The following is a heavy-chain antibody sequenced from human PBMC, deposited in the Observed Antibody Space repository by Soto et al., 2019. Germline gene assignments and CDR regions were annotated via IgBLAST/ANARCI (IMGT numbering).Heavy chain of an antibody. V-gene: IGHV3-30-3*01. D-gene: IGHD1-1*01. CDR2: ISYDGSNK. Sequence: PGGSLRLSCAASGFTFSSYAMHWVRQAPGKGLEWVAVISYDGSNKYYADSVKGRFTISRDNSKYTLYLQMNSLRAEDTAVYYCARDEKVRRTLYYYYGMDVWGQGTTVTVSS. CDR1: GFTFSSYA. J-gene: IGHJ6*02. CDR3: ARDEKVRRTLYYYYGMDV.